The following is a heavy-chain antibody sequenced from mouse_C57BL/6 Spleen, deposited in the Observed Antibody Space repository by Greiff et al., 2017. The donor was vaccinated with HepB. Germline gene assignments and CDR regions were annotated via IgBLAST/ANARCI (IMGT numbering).Heavy chain of an antibody. V-gene: IGHV5-17*01. CDR3: AREDDGYLYAMDY. D-gene: IGHD2-3*01. CDR2: ISSGSSTI. Sequence: EVQGVESGGGLVKPGGSLKLSCAASGFTFSDYGMHWVRQAPEKGLEWVAYISSGSSTIYYADTVKGRFTISRNNAKNTLFLQMTSLRSEDTAMYYCAREDDGYLYAMDYWGQGTSVTVSS. CDR1: GFTFSDYG. J-gene: IGHJ4*01.